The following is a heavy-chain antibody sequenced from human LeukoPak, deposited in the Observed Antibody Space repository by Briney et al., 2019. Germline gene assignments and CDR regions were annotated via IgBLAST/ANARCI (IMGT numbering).Heavy chain of an antibody. J-gene: IGHJ4*02. D-gene: IGHD3-10*01. CDR3: ACLLLWFGETFDY. V-gene: IGHV3-7*01. CDR1: GLIFSNYW. CDR2: IKQDGSEK. Sequence: GGSLRLSCAASGLIFSNYWMSWFRQAPGKGLEWVANIKQDGSEKYYVDSVKGRFTISRDNAKNSLYLQMNSLRAEDTAVYYCACLLLWFGETFDYWGQGTLVTVSS.